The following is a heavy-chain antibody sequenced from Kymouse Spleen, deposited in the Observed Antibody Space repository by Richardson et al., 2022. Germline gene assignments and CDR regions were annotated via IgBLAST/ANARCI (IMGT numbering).Heavy chain of an antibody. CDR1: GFTFSSYG. CDR2: IWYDGSNK. D-gene: IGHD3-9*01. V-gene: IGHV3-33*01. CDR3: ARDRVRYFDWSGMDV. Sequence: QVQLVESGGGVVQPGRSLRLSCAASGFTFSSYGMHWVRQAPGKGLEWVAVIWYDGSNKYYADSVKGRFTISRDNSKNTLYLQMNSLRAEDTAVYYCARDRVRYFDWSGMDVWGQGTTVTVSS. J-gene: IGHJ6*02.